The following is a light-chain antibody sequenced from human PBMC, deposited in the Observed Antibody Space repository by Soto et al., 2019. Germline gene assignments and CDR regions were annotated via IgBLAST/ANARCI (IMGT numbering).Light chain of an antibody. Sequence: QSVLTQPASVSGSPGQSITISCTGTSSDVGNYIFVSWYRQHPGKAPKLMIYDINNRPSGVSNRFSGSKSGNTASLTISGLQAEDEDDYYCVSYTTRASYVFGTGTKLTVL. J-gene: IGLJ1*01. CDR2: DIN. CDR1: SSDVGNYIF. V-gene: IGLV2-14*01. CDR3: VSYTTRASYV.